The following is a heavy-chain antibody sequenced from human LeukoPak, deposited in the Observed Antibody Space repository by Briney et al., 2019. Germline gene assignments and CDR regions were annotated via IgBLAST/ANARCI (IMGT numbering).Heavy chain of an antibody. D-gene: IGHD3-9*01. CDR2: ITGSGDTT. CDR1: GFIFRNYA. V-gene: IGHV3-23*01. Sequence: GGSLRLSCAASGFIFRNYAMSWVRQAPGKGLEWVSAITGSGDTTYYADSVKGRFTISRDNSKNTLYVEMNTLRAEDTAVYYCAKWGAYDILTGYYVSDFWGQGTLVTVSS. J-gene: IGHJ4*02. CDR3: AKWGAYDILTGYYVSDF.